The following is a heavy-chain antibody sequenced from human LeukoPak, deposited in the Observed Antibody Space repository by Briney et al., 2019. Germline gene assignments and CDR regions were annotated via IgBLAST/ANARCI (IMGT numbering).Heavy chain of an antibody. CDR1: GYTFTSYY. V-gene: IGHV1-46*01. J-gene: IGHJ3*02. D-gene: IGHD3-22*01. CDR2: INPSGGST. Sequence: ASVKVSCEASGYTFTSYYMHWVRQAPGQGLEWMGIINPSGGSTSYAQKFQGRVTMTRDTSTSTVYMELSSLRSEDTAVYYCARDGGHYYDSSGYYLIGDAFDIWGQGTMVTVSS. CDR3: ARDGGHYYDSSGYYLIGDAFDI.